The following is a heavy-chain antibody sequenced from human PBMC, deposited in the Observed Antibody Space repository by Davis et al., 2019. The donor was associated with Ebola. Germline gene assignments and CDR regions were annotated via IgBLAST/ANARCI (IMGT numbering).Heavy chain of an antibody. CDR3: VKVGVVVVAATDNGDY. CDR1: GFTFSSYA. Sequence: PGGSLRLSCSASGFTFSSYAMHWVRQAPGIGLDSVSAISSNGGSTYYADSVKGRFTISRENSKNKLYLKMSSLRAEDTAVYYCVKVGVVVVAATDNGDYWGQGTLVTVSS. J-gene: IGHJ4*02. D-gene: IGHD2-15*01. V-gene: IGHV3-64D*06. CDR2: ISSNGGST.